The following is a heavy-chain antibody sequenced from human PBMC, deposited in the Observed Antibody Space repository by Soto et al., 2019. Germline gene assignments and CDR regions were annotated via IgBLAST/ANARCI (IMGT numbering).Heavy chain of an antibody. CDR2: IYYSGST. D-gene: IGHD2-2*01. J-gene: IGHJ6*02. V-gene: IGHV4-39*01. CDR3: ARSSGSTTHYGMDV. CDR1: GSPINRSSHY. Sequence: PSETPSTTCTVPGSPINRSSHYLGWIRQPAVKGLEWIGSIYYSGSTYYNPSLKSRVIISVDTSKHQFSLKLSSVTAADMAVYDCARSSGSTTHYGMDVWGQGTTVTVSS.